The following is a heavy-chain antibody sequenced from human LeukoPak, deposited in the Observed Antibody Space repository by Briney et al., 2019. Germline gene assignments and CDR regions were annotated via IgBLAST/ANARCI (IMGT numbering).Heavy chain of an antibody. J-gene: IGHJ5*02. CDR2: IYYRGTT. V-gene: IGHV4-59*01. Sequence: SETLSLTCTVSTDSISSYYWSWIRQPPGKGLEWIGCIYYRGTTNYNPSLKSRVTISVDTSKNQFSLKPNSVTAADTAVYYCARDVTCRGGSCYSRWFDPWGQGTLVTVSS. D-gene: IGHD2-15*01. CDR3: ARDVTCRGGSCYSRWFDP. CDR1: TDSISSYY.